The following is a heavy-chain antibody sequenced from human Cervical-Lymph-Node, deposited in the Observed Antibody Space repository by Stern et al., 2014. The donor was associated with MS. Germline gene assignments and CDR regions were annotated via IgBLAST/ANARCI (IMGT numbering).Heavy chain of an antibody. CDR1: GYTFTSYY. V-gene: IGHV1-46*01. Sequence: QLQLEQSGAEVKKPGAPVKGSCKASGYTFTSYYMHWRRQATGQGLEWMGIINPSGGSTSYAQKFQGRVTMTRDTSTSTVYMELSSLRSEDTAVYYCARGDAGTLWYYWGQGTLVTVSS. J-gene: IGHJ4*02. D-gene: IGHD6-13*01. CDR3: ARGDAGTLWYY. CDR2: INPSGGST.